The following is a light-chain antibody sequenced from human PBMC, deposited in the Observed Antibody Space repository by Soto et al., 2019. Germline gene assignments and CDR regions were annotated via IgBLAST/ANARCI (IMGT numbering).Light chain of an antibody. CDR1: SSNIGSNY. Sequence: SVLTQPPSASGTPGQRVTISCSGSSSNIGSNYVYWYQQLPGTAPKLLIYRNNQRPSGVPDRFSGSKSGTSASLAISGLRSEDEADYYCAAWDDSLSDFWVFGGGTKLTVL. V-gene: IGLV1-47*01. CDR2: RNN. CDR3: AAWDDSLSDFWV. J-gene: IGLJ3*02.